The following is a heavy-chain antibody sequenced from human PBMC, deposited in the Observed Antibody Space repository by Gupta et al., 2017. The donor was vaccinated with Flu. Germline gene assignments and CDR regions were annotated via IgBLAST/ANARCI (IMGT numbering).Heavy chain of an antibody. J-gene: IGHJ4*02. V-gene: IGHV3-9*01. D-gene: IGHD6-13*01. Sequence: IFDDYAVHWIRQAPGKGLEWVSGISWNSGTIHYADSVKGRFTISRDNAKSSLYLQMNSLRTEDTAFYHCAKDSLSSSWSLLENWGQGTLVTV. CDR3: AKDSLSSSWSLLEN. CDR2: ISWNSGTI. CDR1: IFDDYA.